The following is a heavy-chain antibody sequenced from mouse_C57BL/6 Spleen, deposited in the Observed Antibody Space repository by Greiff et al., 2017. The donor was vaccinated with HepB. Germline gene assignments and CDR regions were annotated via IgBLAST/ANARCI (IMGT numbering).Heavy chain of an antibody. CDR2: IDPSDSYT. CDR3: ARYLSWFAY. V-gene: IGHV1-50*01. Sequence: QVQLQQPGAELVKPGASVKLSCKASGYTFTSYWMQWVKQRPGQGLEWIGEIDPSDSYTNYNQKFKGKATLTVDTSSSTAYMQLSSLTSEDSAVYYCARYLSWFAYWGQVTLVTVSA. CDR1: GYTFTSYW. J-gene: IGHJ3*01.